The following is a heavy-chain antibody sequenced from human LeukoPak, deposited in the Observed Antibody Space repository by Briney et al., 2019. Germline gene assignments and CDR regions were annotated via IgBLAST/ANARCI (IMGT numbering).Heavy chain of an antibody. Sequence: SETLSLTCAVYGGSFSGYYWSWIRQPPGKGLEWIGEINHSGSTNYNPSLKSRVTISVDTSKNQFSLKLSSVTAADTAVYYCARGGGGSYFYWGQGTLVTVSS. CDR2: INHSGST. CDR3: ARGGGGSYFY. V-gene: IGHV4-34*01. D-gene: IGHD3-10*01. CDR1: GGSFSGYY. J-gene: IGHJ4*02.